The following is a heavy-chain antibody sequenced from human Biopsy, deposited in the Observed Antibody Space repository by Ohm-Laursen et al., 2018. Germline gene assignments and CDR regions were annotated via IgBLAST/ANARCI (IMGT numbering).Heavy chain of an antibody. V-gene: IGHV1-69*13. D-gene: IGHD1-1*01. CDR3: AKRGVERGRPLAY. CDR2: INSMFGTT. CDR1: GGTFSSFG. Sequence: ASVKVSCKASGGTFSSFGISWVRQAPGQGLEWMGEINSMFGTTNYAQTFQGRVTITADESTSTAYMEVSSLGSEDTAVYYCAKRGVERGRPLAYWGQGTLVTVSS. J-gene: IGHJ4*02.